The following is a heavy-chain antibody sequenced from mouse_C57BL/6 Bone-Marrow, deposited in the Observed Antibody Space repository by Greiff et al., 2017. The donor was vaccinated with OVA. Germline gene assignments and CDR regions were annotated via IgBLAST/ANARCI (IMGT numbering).Heavy chain of an antibody. D-gene: IGHD2-2*01. J-gene: IGHJ4*01. V-gene: IGHV1-50*01. Sequence: LQQPGAELVKPGASVKLSCKASGYTFTSYWMQWVKQRPGQGLEWIGEIDPSDSYTNYNQKFKGKATLTVDTSSSTAYMQLSSLTSEDSAVYYCARGDGYDDAMDYWGQGTSVTVSS. CDR2: IDPSDSYT. CDR1: GYTFTSYW. CDR3: ARGDGYDDAMDY.